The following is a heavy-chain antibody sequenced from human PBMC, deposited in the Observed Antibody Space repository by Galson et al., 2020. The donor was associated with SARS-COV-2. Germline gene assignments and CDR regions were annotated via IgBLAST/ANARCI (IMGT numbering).Heavy chain of an antibody. Sequence: SETLSLTCTVSGGSINNSAYYWDWIRQPPGKGLEWIGSIYYSGITYYNPSLKSRVTMSVDTSKNQFSLKLSSVTAADTAVYYCASINPYRTWGQGTLVTVSS. D-gene: IGHD3-16*02. CDR1: GGSINNSAYY. CDR2: IYYSGIT. V-gene: IGHV4-39*07. CDR3: ASINPYRT. J-gene: IGHJ5*02.